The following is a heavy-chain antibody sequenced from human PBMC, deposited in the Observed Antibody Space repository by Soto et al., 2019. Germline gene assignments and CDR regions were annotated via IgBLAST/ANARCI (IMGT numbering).Heavy chain of an antibody. CDR2: ITNSGSTK. CDR1: GFTFSSYS. D-gene: IGHD6-19*01. Sequence: GGSLRLSCAASGFTFSSYSMNWVCQAPGKGLEWVAYITNSGSTKYNADSVKGRFTISRDNAKNSLYLQMNSLRAEDTAVYYCARVVPRSGSDYWGQGALVTVSS. V-gene: IGHV3-48*01. CDR3: ARVVPRSGSDY. J-gene: IGHJ4*02.